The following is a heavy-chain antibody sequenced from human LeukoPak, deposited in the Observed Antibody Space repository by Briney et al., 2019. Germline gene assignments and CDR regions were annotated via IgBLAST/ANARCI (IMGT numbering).Heavy chain of an antibody. CDR2: IIPIFGTA. Sequence: ASVKVSCKASGGTFSSYAISWVRQAPGQGLEWMGGIIPIFGTANYAQKFQGRVTITADESTSTAYMELSSLRSEDTAVYYCARGSNYGELRLDYWGQGTLVTVSS. D-gene: IGHD3-10*01. V-gene: IGHV1-69*13. CDR3: ARGSNYGELRLDY. CDR1: GGTFSSYA. J-gene: IGHJ4*02.